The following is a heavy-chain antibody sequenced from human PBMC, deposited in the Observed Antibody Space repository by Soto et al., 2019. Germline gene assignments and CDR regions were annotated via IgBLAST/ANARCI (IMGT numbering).Heavy chain of an antibody. CDR2: INPNSGGT. Sequence: QVQLVQSGAEVKKPGASVKVSCKASGYTFTGYYMHWVRQAPGQGLEWMGWINPNSGGTNYAQKFQGRVTMTRDTSISTAYMELSRLRSDDTAVYYCARDSSGFNYYYYYGMDVWGQGTTVTVSS. CDR1: GYTFTGYY. CDR3: ARDSSGFNYYYYYGMDV. D-gene: IGHD3-22*01. J-gene: IGHJ6*02. V-gene: IGHV1-2*02.